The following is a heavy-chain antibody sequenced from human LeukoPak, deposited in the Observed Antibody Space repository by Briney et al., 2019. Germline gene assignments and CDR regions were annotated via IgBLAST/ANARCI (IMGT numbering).Heavy chain of an antibody. D-gene: IGHD4-11*01. CDR3: ARVGPRKGLQGYFDY. CDR1: GGSISSYY. CDR2: IYYSGST. Sequence: SETLSLTCTVSGGSISSYYWSWIRQPPGKGLEWIGYIYYSGSTNYNPSLKSRVTISVDTSKNQFSLKLSSVTAADTAVYYCARVGPRKGLQGYFDYWGQGTLVTVSS. V-gene: IGHV4-59*01. J-gene: IGHJ4*02.